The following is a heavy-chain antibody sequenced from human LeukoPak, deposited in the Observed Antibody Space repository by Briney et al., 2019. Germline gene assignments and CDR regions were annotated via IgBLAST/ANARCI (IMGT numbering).Heavy chain of an antibody. V-gene: IGHV3-30*18. CDR2: ISYDGSNK. CDR3: AKNCGGDCLHYYYYGMDV. J-gene: IGHJ6*02. CDR1: VFTFSSYG. D-gene: IGHD2-21*02. Sequence: GRALRLSCVASVFTFSSYGMHSVRQAPGKGLEWVAVISYDGSNKYYADSVKGRFTISRDNSKNTLYLQMNCLRAEDTAVYYCAKNCGGDCLHYYYYGMDVWGQGTTVTVSS.